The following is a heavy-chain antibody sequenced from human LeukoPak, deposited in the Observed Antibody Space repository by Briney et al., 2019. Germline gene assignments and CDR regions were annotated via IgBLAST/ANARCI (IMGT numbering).Heavy chain of an antibody. J-gene: IGHJ4*02. CDR1: GFTFSSYA. D-gene: IGHD5-12*01. V-gene: IGHV3-23*01. CDR2: ISGSGGST. Sequence: GGSLRLSCAASGFTFSSYAMSWVRQAPGKGLEWVSAISGSGGSTYYADSVKGRFAISRDNSKNTLYLQMNSLRAEDTAVYYCAKAGGGYDRNFDYWGQGTLVTVSS. CDR3: AKAGGGYDRNFDY.